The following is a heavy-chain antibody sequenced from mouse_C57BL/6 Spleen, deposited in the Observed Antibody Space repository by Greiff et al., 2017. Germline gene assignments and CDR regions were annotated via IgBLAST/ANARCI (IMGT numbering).Heavy chain of an antibody. CDR3: TFNWGGFAY. V-gene: IGHV1-15*01. CDR1: GYTFTDYE. D-gene: IGHD4-1*01. CDR2: IDPETGGT. Sequence: QVQLQQSGAELVRPGASVTLSCKASGYTFTDYEMHWVKQKPVHGLEWIGAIDPETGGTAYNQKFKGKAILTADKSSSTAYMELRSLTSEDAAVYYCTFNWGGFAYRGQGTLVTVSA. J-gene: IGHJ3*01.